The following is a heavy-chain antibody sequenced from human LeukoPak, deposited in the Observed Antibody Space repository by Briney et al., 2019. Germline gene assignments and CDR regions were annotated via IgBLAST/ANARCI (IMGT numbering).Heavy chain of an antibody. Sequence: ASVKVSCKASGYTFSSYSIIWVRQAPGQGLEWMGWISTNNGDTKYAQKLQGRVTLTTDTSTSTVYMDLRSLTSDDTAVYYCAREGSYYNWFDPWGQGTLVTVSS. D-gene: IGHD3-10*01. CDR1: GYTFSSYS. CDR2: ISTNNGDT. J-gene: IGHJ5*02. V-gene: IGHV1-18*01. CDR3: AREGSYYNWFDP.